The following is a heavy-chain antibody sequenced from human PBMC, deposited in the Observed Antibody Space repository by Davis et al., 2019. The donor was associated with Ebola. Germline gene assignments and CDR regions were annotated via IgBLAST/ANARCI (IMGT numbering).Heavy chain of an antibody. CDR1: GGSISSYY. Sequence: SETLSLTCTVSGGSISSYYWSWIRQPPGKGLEWIGYIYHSGSTNYNPSLKSRVTISVDTSKNQFSLKLSSVTAADTAVYYCARGKQTEVLRFLEWLTEYYFDYWGQGTLVTVSS. CDR3: ARGKQTEVLRFLEWLTEYYFDY. D-gene: IGHD3-3*01. V-gene: IGHV4-59*12. CDR2: IYHSGST. J-gene: IGHJ4*02.